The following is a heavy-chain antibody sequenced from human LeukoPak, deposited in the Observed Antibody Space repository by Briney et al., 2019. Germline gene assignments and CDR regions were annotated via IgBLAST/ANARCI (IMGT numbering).Heavy chain of an antibody. V-gene: IGHV7-4-1*02. CDR2: IDTTTGNP. Sequence: ASVKVSCTASGYPFSAHFLNWVRQAPGQGLEWMGNIDTTTGNPRYAQDFTGRFVFSLDTSVSTAYLQITSLKADDTAAYYCVRGTPTPGMDYWGQGTQVTVSS. J-gene: IGHJ4*02. D-gene: IGHD3-10*01. CDR1: GYPFSAHF. CDR3: VRGTPTPGMDY.